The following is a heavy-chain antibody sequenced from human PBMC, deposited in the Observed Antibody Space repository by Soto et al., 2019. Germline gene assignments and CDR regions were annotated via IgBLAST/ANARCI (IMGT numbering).Heavy chain of an antibody. V-gene: IGHV1-8*01. Sequence: QVQLVQSGAEVKKPGASVKVSCKASGYTFTSYDINWVRQATGQGLEWMGWMNPNSGNTGYAQKFQGRVTMTRNTSISTAYMELSSLRSEDTAVYYCARGSAVTTLYYYYYMDVWGKGTTVTVSS. D-gene: IGHD4-4*01. CDR1: GYTFTSYD. CDR3: ARGSAVTTLYYYYYMDV. CDR2: MNPNSGNT. J-gene: IGHJ6*03.